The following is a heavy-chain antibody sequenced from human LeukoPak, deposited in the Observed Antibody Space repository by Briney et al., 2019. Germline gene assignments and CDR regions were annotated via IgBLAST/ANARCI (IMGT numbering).Heavy chain of an antibody. CDR1: GFTFSTYY. CDR3: ARAVKWDY. CDR2: ISGSGTSAI. V-gene: IGHV3-11*04. Sequence: PGGSLRLSCAASGFTFSTYYISWIRQAPGKGLEWISYISGSGTSAIYYADSVQGRFTISRDNAKNSVYLQMNNLRDEDTAVYYCARAVKWDYWGRGVLVTVSS. D-gene: IGHD1-26*01. J-gene: IGHJ4*02.